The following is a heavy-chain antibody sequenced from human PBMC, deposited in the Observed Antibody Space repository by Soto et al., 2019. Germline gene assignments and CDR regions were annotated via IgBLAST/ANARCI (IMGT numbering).Heavy chain of an antibody. V-gene: IGHV3-30-3*01. J-gene: IGHJ4*02. CDR1: GFTFSSYA. Sequence: PGGSLRLSCAASGFTFSSYAMHWVRQAPGKGLEWVAVISYDGSNKYYADSVKGRFTISRDNSKNTLYLQMNSLRAEDTAVYYCARVGFGAAGTDYWGQGTTVTVSS. D-gene: IGHD6-13*01. CDR2: ISYDGSNK. CDR3: ARVGFGAAGTDY.